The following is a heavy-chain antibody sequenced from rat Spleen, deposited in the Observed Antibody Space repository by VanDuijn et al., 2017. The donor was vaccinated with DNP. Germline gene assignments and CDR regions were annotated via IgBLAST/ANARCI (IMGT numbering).Heavy chain of an antibody. Sequence: EVQLVETGGGLVQPGRSLKLSCVASGFTFSSYWMYWIRQAPGKGLEWVASINTDGGSTFYPDSVKGRFTISRDNAKNTQYLQMNSLWSEDTATYYCTRGSSLPGYLDYWGQGVMVTVSS. CDR3: TRGSSLPGYLDY. V-gene: IGHV5-58*01. CDR2: INTDGGST. D-gene: IGHD1-4*01. J-gene: IGHJ2*01. CDR1: GFTFSSYW.